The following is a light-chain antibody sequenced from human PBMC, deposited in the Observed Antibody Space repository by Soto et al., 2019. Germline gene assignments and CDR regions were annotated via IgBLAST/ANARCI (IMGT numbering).Light chain of an antibody. Sequence: TGGDVGGYNYVSWYQQHPGKVPRLIIYDVNKRPSGVPDRFSGSKSDNTASLTVSGLQAEDEADYYCSSYAGFNNYVFGTGTKVTVL. J-gene: IGLJ1*01. CDR2: DVN. CDR3: SSYAGFNNYV. V-gene: IGLV2-8*01. CDR1: GGDVGGYNY.